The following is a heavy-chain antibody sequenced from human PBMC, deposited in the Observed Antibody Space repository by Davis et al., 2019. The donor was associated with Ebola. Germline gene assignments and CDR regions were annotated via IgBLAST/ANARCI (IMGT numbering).Heavy chain of an antibody. CDR3: ADGGYCSVTSCYGGMDV. J-gene: IGHJ6*02. CDR2: ISYDGSNK. D-gene: IGHD2-2*01. Sequence: PGGSLRLSCAASGFTFSSYAMHWVRQAPGKGLEWVAVISYDGSNKYYADSVKGRFTISRDNSKNTLYLQMNSLRAEDTAVYYCADGGYCSVTSCYGGMDVWGQGTTVTVSS. V-gene: IGHV3-30-3*01. CDR1: GFTFSSYA.